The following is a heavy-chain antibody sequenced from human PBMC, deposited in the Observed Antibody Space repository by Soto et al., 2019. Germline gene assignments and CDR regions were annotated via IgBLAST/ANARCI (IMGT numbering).Heavy chain of an antibody. J-gene: IGHJ4*02. CDR1: GGSISGYY. Sequence: PSETLSLTCTVSGGSISGYYWSWIRQPPGKGLEWIGYIYYSGSTNYNPSLKSRVTISVDTSKNQFSLKLSSVTAADTAVYYCARGIAVAGRGRGYFDYWGQGTLVTVS. D-gene: IGHD6-19*01. CDR2: IYYSGST. V-gene: IGHV4-59*01. CDR3: ARGIAVAGRGRGYFDY.